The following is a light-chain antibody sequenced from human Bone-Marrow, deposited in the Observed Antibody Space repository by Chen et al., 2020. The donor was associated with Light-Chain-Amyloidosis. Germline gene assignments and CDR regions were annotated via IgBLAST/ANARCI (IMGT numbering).Light chain of an antibody. J-gene: IGLJ3*02. CDR2: DDS. CDR1: NIGSTS. V-gene: IGLV3-21*02. CDR3: QVWDRSSDRPV. Sequence: SYVLTQPSSVSVAPGQTATIACGGNNIGSTSVHWYQQTPGQAPLLVVYDDSDRPSGIPERLSGSNSGNTATLTISRVEAVDEAVYYCQVWDRSSDRPVFGGGTKLTVL.